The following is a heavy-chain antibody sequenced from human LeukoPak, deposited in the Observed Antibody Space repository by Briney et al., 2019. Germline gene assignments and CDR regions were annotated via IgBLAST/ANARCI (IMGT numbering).Heavy chain of an antibody. CDR2: IYYSGST. CDR1: SGSISSSSYY. Sequence: PSETLSLTCTVSSGSISSSSYYWGWTRQPPGQGLEWIGSIYYSGSTYYNPSLKSRVTISVDTSKNQFSLKLSSVTAADTAVYYCARHPPPDYDFWSGYSNYYYGMDVWGQGTTVTVSS. CDR3: ARHPPPDYDFWSGYSNYYYGMDV. V-gene: IGHV4-39*01. D-gene: IGHD3-3*01. J-gene: IGHJ6*02.